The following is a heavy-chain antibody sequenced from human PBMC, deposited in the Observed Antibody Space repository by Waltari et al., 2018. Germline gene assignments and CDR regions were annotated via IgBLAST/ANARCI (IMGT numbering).Heavy chain of an antibody. CDR2: IRPSGDST. J-gene: IGHJ4*02. D-gene: IGHD3-22*01. CDR1: YY. V-gene: IGHV1-46*01. Sequence: YYSHWMRQAPGQGLQWMGVIRPSGDSTNYAQKFRGRVSMTRDTSTNTVYMELGSLTSEDTAVYYCAREKKGGYFDYWGQGTPVTISS. CDR3: AREKKGGYFDY.